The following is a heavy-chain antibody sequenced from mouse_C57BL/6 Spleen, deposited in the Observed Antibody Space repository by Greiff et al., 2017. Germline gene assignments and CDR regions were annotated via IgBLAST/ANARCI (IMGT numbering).Heavy chain of an antibody. D-gene: IGHD4-1*02. V-gene: IGHV1-53*01. CDR1: GYTFTSYW. CDR2: INPSNGGT. Sequence: QVQLKQPGTELVKPGASGYTFTSYWMHWVKQRPGQGLEWIGNINPSNGGTNYNEKFKSKATLTVDKSSSTAYMQLSSLTSEDSAVYYCAQLGRRILDYWGQGTTLTVSS. CDR3: AQLGRRILDY. J-gene: IGHJ2*01.